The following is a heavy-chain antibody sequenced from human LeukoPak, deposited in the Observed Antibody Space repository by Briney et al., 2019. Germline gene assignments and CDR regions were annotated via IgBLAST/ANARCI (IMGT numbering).Heavy chain of an antibody. Sequence: GGSLRLSCAASGFTFSSYEMNWVRQAPGKGLEWVSYISSSGSTIYYADSVKGRFTISRDNSKNTLYLQMNSLRAEDTAVYYCAKSGTRSSWSPRVKTYFDYWGQGTLVTVSS. D-gene: IGHD6-13*01. CDR1: GFTFSSYE. V-gene: IGHV3-48*03. CDR2: ISSSGSTI. CDR3: AKSGTRSSWSPRVKTYFDY. J-gene: IGHJ4*02.